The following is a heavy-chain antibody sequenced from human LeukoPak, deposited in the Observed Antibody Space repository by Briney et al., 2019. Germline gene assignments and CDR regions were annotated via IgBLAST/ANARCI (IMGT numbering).Heavy chain of an antibody. D-gene: IGHD6-13*01. J-gene: IGHJ4*02. CDR3: ARAPGYSSSWYFDY. CDR1: GYTFTSYA. Sequence: GASVKVSCKASGYTFTSYAMHWVRQAPGQRLEWMGWINAGNGNTKYSQKFQGGVTITRDTSASTAYMELSSLRSEDTAVYYCARAPGYSSSWYFDYWGQGTLVTVSS. V-gene: IGHV1-3*01. CDR2: INAGNGNT.